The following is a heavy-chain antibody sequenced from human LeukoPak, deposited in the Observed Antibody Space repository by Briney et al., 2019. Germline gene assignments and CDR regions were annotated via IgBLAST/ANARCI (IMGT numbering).Heavy chain of an antibody. D-gene: IGHD2-15*01. J-gene: IGHJ4*02. Sequence: GGSLRLSCAASGFTFSSYSMNWVRQAPGKGLEWVSYISSSSSTIYYADSVKGRFTISRDNAKNSLYLQMNSLRAEDTAVYYCARGDCSGGSCYLSLTTIDYWGQGTLVTVSS. CDR1: GFTFSSYS. CDR3: ARGDCSGGSCYLSLTTIDY. CDR2: ISSSSSTI. V-gene: IGHV3-48*01.